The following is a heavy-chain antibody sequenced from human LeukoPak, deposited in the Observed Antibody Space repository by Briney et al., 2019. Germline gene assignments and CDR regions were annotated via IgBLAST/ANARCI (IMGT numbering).Heavy chain of an antibody. J-gene: IGHJ6*02. CDR2: IYYTGNT. Sequence: SETLSLTCTVSGGSISSYYWSWIRQPPGKGLEWIGYIYYTGNTNYNPSLKSRVTISIDTSKNQISLKLSPVTAADTAVYYCARHCSGDNCYFYGMDVWGQGTTVTVSS. CDR1: GGSISSYY. D-gene: IGHD2-15*01. CDR3: ARHCSGDNCYFYGMDV. V-gene: IGHV4-59*08.